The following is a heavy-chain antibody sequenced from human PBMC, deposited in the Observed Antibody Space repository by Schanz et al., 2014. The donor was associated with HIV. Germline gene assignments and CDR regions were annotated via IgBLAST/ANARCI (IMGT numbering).Heavy chain of an antibody. D-gene: IGHD2-21*01. Sequence: QVQLVQSGAEVKKPGASVKVSCKASGYTFTNYGISWVRQAPGQGLEWMGWISAYNGNTNYAQKLQGRVTMTTDTSTSTAYMELTGLNPEDTAIYYCARDDVLDSLASWGQGTLVTVSS. CDR3: ARDDVLDSLAS. CDR1: GYTFTNYG. J-gene: IGHJ5*02. V-gene: IGHV1-18*01. CDR2: ISAYNGNT.